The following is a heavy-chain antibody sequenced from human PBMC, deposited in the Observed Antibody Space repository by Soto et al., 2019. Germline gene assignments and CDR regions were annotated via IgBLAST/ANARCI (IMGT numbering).Heavy chain of an antibody. Sequence: EVQLVESGGGLVQPGGSLRLSCAASGFTFSSYCMSWVRQAPGKGLEWVSFICISSSSIYYADSVKGRFTISRDNAQKSLYLQMNSLRAEDTAVYYGARDSPPIDYWGQGNLVTVSS. CDR2: ICISSSSI. V-gene: IGHV3-48*01. J-gene: IGHJ4*02. CDR1: GFTFSSYC. CDR3: ARDSPPIDY.